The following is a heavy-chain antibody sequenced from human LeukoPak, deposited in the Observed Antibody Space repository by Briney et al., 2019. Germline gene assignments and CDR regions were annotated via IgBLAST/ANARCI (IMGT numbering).Heavy chain of an antibody. CDR1: GFTFSTSA. J-gene: IGHJ4*02. CDR3: AKQRSEVPVAASNY. D-gene: IGHD2-2*01. Sequence: GGSLRLSCAASGFTFSTSAMSWVRQAPRKGLEWVSGISGSGDSTYYVDSVKGRFTISRDNSKSTLYLHMNSLRAEDTAIYYCAKQRSEVPVAASNYWGQGTLVTVSS. V-gene: IGHV3-23*01. CDR2: ISGSGDST.